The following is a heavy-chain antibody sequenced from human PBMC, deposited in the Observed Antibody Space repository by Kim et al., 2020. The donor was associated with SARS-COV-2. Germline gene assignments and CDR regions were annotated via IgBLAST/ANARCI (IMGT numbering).Heavy chain of an antibody. CDR1: GFTFSSYW. V-gene: IGHV3-7*01. D-gene: IGHD6-13*01. CDR2: IKQDGSEK. CDR3: ARLGSSSWNFDY. J-gene: IGHJ4*02. Sequence: GGSLRLSCAVSGFTFSSYWMSWVRQAPGKGLEWVANIKQDGSEKYYVDSVKGRFTISRDNAKNSLYLQMNSLSAEDTAVYYCARLGSSSWNFDYWGQGTLVTVSS.